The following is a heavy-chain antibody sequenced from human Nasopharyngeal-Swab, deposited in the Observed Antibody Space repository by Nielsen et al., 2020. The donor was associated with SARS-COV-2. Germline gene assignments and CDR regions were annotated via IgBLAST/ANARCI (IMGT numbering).Heavy chain of an antibody. CDR3: ARSVGSYYGQGALDI. D-gene: IGHD1-26*01. CDR2: IRSKTYGGAP. J-gene: IGHJ3*02. Sequence: GESLKISCTTSGFTFDDYAMSWFRQAPGKGLEWVGFIRSKTYGGAPEYAASVKGRFTISRDGAESIAYLQMNSLETEDTGVYYCARSVGSYYGQGALDIWGQGTMVTVSS. CDR1: GFTFDDYA. V-gene: IGHV3-49*01.